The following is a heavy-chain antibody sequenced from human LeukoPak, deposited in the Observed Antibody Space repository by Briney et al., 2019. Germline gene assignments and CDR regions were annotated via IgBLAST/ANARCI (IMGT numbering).Heavy chain of an antibody. D-gene: IGHD1-26*01. CDR2: ISGSGGST. CDR3: AKSIVGATTNFDY. CDR1: GFTFNSYA. J-gene: IGHJ4*02. Sequence: GGSLRLSCAASGFTFNSYAMSWVRQAPGKGLEWVSAISGSGGSTYYADSVKGRFTISRDNSKNTLYLQMNSLRAEDTAVYYCAKSIVGATTNFDYWGQGTLVTVSS. V-gene: IGHV3-23*01.